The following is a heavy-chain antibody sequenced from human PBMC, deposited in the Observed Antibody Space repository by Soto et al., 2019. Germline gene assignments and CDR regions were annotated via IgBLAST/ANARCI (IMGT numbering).Heavy chain of an antibody. CDR1: GGSISGSSYY. J-gene: IGHJ4*02. D-gene: IGHD4-17*01. V-gene: IGHV4-39*01. CDR2: VHYSGST. CDR3: ASFSGVTYGDYGGGINY. Sequence: ETLSLTCTVSGGSISGSSYYWGWIRQPPGKGLECIGSVHYSGSTDYNPSLKSRVTISVDTSKNQFSLKLTSVTAADTAVYFCASFSGVTYGDYGGGINYWGQGTLVTVSS.